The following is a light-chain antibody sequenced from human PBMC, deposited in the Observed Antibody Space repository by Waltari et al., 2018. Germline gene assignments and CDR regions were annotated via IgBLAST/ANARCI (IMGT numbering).Light chain of an antibody. CDR3: QQYNNWPLT. Sequence: ETGMTQSPDTLSVSAGERATLSCRASQSVSSNLAWYQHKPGQAPRLLIYVASIRATGIPARVSGSGSGTEFTLTISSLQSEDFAVYYCQQYNNWPLTFGGGTKVEIK. J-gene: IGKJ4*01. V-gene: IGKV3-15*01. CDR1: QSVSSN. CDR2: VAS.